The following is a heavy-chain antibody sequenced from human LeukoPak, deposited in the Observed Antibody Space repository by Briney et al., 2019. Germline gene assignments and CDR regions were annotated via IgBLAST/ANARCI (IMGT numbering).Heavy chain of an antibody. CDR1: GFTFSTYS. Sequence: GGSLRLSCAASGFTFSTYSINWVRQAPGKGLEWVSSISSSSSYIYYADSVKGRFTISRDNAKNALYLQMNSLRAEDTAVYYCARDGIVGATAFDHWGQGTLVTVSS. D-gene: IGHD1-26*01. CDR3: ARDGIVGATAFDH. V-gene: IGHV3-21*01. CDR2: ISSSSSYI. J-gene: IGHJ4*02.